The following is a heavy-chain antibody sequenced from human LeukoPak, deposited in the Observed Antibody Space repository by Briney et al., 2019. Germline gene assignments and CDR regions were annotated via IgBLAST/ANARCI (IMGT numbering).Heavy chain of an antibody. CDR1: GGSITSSDYW. D-gene: IGHD6-13*01. CDR2: IYYSGST. J-gene: IGHJ4*02. CDR3: ARRSSSWYYFED. Sequence: SETLSLTCTVSGGSITSSDYWWAWIRLPPGRGLEWIGSIYYSGSTYYNPPLKSRATISVDTSKIQFSLKLSSVTAADAAVYFCARRSSSWYYFEDWGQGTLVTVSS. V-gene: IGHV4-39*07.